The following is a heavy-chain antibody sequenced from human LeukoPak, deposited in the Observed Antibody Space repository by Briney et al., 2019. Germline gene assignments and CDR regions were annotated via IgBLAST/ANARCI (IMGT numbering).Heavy chain of an antibody. J-gene: IGHJ5*02. CDR1: GYTFAGYY. CDR2: INPNSGST. Sequence: ASVKVSCKASGYTFAGYYIHWVRQAPGQGLEWLGWINPNSGSTNYAQKFQGRVTMTRDTSITTAYMELSSLRSDDTAMYYCATLTSVGATKNWFDPWGQGTLVTVSS. CDR3: ATLTSVGATKNWFDP. V-gene: IGHV1-2*02. D-gene: IGHD1-26*01.